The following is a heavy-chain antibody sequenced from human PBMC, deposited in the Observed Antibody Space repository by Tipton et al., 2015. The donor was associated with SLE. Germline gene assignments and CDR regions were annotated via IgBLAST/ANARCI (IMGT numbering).Heavy chain of an antibody. CDR2: IYYSGST. Sequence: TLSLTCTVSGGSISSRYWSWIRQPPGKGLEWIGYIYYSGSTNYNPSLKSRVTISVDTSKNQFSLKLSSVTAADTAVYYCARGHSGSYYPIEYFQHWGQGTLVTVSS. V-gene: IGHV4-59*11. J-gene: IGHJ1*01. D-gene: IGHD1-26*01. CDR3: ARGHSGSYYPIEYFQH. CDR1: GGSISSRY.